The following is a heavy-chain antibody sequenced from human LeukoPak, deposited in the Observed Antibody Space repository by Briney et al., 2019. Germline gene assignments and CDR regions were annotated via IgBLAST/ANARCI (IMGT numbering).Heavy chain of an antibody. CDR1: GFTFDDYA. CDR3: AKGAAGPGYYYYMDV. V-gene: IGHV3-9*03. Sequence: GRSLRLSCAASGFTFDDYAMHWVRQAPGKGLEWVSSISWKGGSIGYADSVKGRFTISRDNAKNSLYLQMNSLRPDDMALYYCAKGAAGPGYYYYMDVWGKGTTVTVSS. D-gene: IGHD6-13*01. J-gene: IGHJ6*03. CDR2: ISWKGGSI.